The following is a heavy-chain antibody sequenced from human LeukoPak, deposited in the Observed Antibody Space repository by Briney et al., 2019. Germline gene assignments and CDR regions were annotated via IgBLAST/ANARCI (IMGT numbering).Heavy chain of an antibody. D-gene: IGHD4-11*01. J-gene: IGHJ3*02. CDR3: ARDSLRDYTPGMAFDI. CDR2: IYNSGST. Sequence: PSETLSLTCTVSGGSISSYYWSWIRQPPGKGLEWIGHIYNSGSTNYNPSLKSRVTISVDTSKNQFSLKLSSVTAADTAVYYCARDSLRDYTPGMAFDIWGQGTMVTVSS. CDR1: GGSISSYY. V-gene: IGHV4-59*01.